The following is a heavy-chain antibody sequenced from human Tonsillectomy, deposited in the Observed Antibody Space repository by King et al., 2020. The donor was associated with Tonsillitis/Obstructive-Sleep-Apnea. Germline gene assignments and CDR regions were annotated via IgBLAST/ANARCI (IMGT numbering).Heavy chain of an antibody. Sequence: VQLQESGPGLVKPSETLSLTCTVSGGSISSYSWSWIRQPPGKGLEGIGYIHYSGSTNYNPSLKSRVTISVDPSKNQFSLKLNSVTAADTAVYYCARSTIFGVVITHFDYWGQGTLVTVSS. J-gene: IGHJ4*02. V-gene: IGHV4-59*01. CDR3: ARSTIFGVVITHFDY. D-gene: IGHD3-3*01. CDR2: IHYSGST. CDR1: GGSISSYS.